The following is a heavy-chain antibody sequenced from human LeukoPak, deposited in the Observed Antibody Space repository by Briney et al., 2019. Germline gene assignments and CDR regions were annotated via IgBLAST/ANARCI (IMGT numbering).Heavy chain of an antibody. CDR1: GFTFSSYS. V-gene: IGHV3-21*01. J-gene: IGHJ3*02. CDR3: ARDYPGSPSPDAFDI. CDR2: ISSSSSYI. D-gene: IGHD3-16*02. Sequence: GGSLRLSCAASGFTFSSYSMNWVRQAPGKGLEWVSSISSSSSYIYYADSVKGRFTISRDNAKNSLYLQMNSLRAEDTAVYYCARDYPGSPSPDAFDIWGQGTMVTVSS.